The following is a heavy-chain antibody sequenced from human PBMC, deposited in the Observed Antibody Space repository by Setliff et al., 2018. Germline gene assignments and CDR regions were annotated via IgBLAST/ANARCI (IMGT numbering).Heavy chain of an antibody. Sequence: GGSLRLSCAVSGFTFSASAMHWVRQASGKGLEWVGRITSDPNFSATAYAASVKGRFTIARDDSKNTAYLQMNDLKTEDTATYYCVKDRVNDGVWDFDSWGQGIVVTVSS. D-gene: IGHD4-17*01. CDR3: VKDRVNDGVWDFDS. CDR2: ITSDPNFSAT. J-gene: IGHJ4*02. V-gene: IGHV3-73*01. CDR1: GFTFSASA.